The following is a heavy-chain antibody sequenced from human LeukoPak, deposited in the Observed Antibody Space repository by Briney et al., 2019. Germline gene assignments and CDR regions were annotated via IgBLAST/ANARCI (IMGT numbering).Heavy chain of an antibody. Sequence: ASVKVSCKASGYTFTAYYMHWVRQAPGQGLEWMEWINPNSGDTNSSQKLQDRVTLTRDTSISTAYMELSSLTSDDTAVYYCARAYGSGTSYHPDYWGQGTLVTVSS. CDR3: ARAYGSGTSYHPDY. CDR2: INPNSGDT. J-gene: IGHJ4*02. D-gene: IGHD3-10*01. V-gene: IGHV1-2*02. CDR1: GYTFTAYY.